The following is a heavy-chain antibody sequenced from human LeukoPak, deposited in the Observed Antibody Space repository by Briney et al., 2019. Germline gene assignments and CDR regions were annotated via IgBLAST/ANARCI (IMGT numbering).Heavy chain of an antibody. D-gene: IGHD3-22*01. CDR3: ARTYYYDSSGYYPVDY. V-gene: IGHV1-18*01. CDR2: ISAYNGNT. CDR1: GYTFTSYG. Sequence: RASVKVSCKASGYTFTSYGISWVRQAPGQGLEWMGWISAYNGNTNYAQKLQGRVTMTTDTSTSTAYMELRSLRSDDTAVYYCARTYYYDSSGYYPVDYWGQGTLVTVSS. J-gene: IGHJ4*02.